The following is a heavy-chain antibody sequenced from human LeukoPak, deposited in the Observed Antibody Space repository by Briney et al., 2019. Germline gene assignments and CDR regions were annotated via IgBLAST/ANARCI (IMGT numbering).Heavy chain of an antibody. CDR1: GGSLTSHF. D-gene: IGHD3-16*01. J-gene: IGHJ3*01. CDR2: VSKSGST. CDR3: ARDDYGVFDAFDV. V-gene: IGHV4-4*08. Sequence: SETLSLTCTVYGGSLTSHFWTWIRQAPGKGLEWVGYVSKSGSTNYNPSLQSRITISVDTSKNQFFLKLTSMTAADTAVYFCARDDYGVFDAFDVWGQGTVVTVSS.